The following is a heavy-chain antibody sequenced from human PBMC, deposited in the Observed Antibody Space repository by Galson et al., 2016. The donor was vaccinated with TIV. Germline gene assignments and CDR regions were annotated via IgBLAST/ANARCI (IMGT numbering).Heavy chain of an antibody. J-gene: IGHJ4*02. CDR2: IKPNRGDT. CDR3: ARGCGVLTGNYLPKDFDY. D-gene: IGHD3-9*01. CDR1: GYKFIGYH. V-gene: IGHV1-2*02. Sequence: SVKVSCKASGYKFIGYHVHWVRQAPGQGLEWMGWIKPNRGDTNVAQKFRGRVTMTRDPSITKAYLELSGLRSDDTAVYYCARGCGVLTGNYLPKDFDYWGQGTLVTVSS.